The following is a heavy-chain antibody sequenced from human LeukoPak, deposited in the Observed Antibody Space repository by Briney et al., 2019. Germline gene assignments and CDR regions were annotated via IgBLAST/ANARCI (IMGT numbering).Heavy chain of an antibody. J-gene: IGHJ4*02. CDR2: ITGRGGDT. V-gene: IGHV3-23*01. CDR3: AKDLPYGGYLESYFDY. D-gene: IGHD5-12*01. CDR1: GFTFSSHA. Sequence: GGSLRLSCAASGFTFSSHAMSWVRQAPGKGLEWVSGITGRGGDTYYADSVKGRFTISRDNSKNTLYLQMNSLRAEDTAVYYCAKDLPYGGYLESYFDYWGQGALVTVSS.